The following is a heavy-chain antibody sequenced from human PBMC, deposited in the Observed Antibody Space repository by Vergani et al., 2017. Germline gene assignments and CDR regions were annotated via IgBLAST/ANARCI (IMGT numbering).Heavy chain of an antibody. CDR2: LYYSGST. Sequence: QLQLQESGPGLVKPSETLSLPCTVSGGSISSSSYYWGWIRQPPGKGLEWIGSLYYSGSTYYNPSLKIRVTISVDTSKNQFFLKLSSVTAADTALYYCAIPRIHPTSGYPYYFDYWGQGTLVTVSS. D-gene: IGHD3-22*01. CDR1: GGSISSSSYY. J-gene: IGHJ4*02. CDR3: AIPRIHPTSGYPYYFDY. V-gene: IGHV4-39*01.